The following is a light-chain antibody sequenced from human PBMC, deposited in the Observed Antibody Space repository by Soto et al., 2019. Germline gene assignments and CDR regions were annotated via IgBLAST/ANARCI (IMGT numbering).Light chain of an antibody. J-gene: IGKJ1*01. Sequence: EIVMTQSPATLSVSPGERATLSCRASQRVSSNLAWYQQNPGQSPRLLIYGASTRATGVPARFSGSGSGTEFTLTISSLQSEDFAVYYCQQYINLWTFGQGTKVEIK. V-gene: IGKV3-15*01. CDR2: GAS. CDR3: QQYINLWT. CDR1: QRVSSN.